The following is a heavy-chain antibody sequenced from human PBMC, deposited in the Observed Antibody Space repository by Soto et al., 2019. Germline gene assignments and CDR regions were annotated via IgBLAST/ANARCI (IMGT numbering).Heavy chain of an antibody. V-gene: IGHV3-21*01. Sequence: GGSLRLSCAASGFTFSSYSMNWVRQAPGKGLEWVSSISSSSSYIYYADSVKGRFTISRDNAKNSLYLQMNSLRAEDTAVYYCARMEPGYCSSTSCSNWFDPWGQGTLVTVYS. CDR2: ISSSSSYI. CDR1: GFTFSSYS. J-gene: IGHJ5*02. D-gene: IGHD2-2*01. CDR3: ARMEPGYCSSTSCSNWFDP.